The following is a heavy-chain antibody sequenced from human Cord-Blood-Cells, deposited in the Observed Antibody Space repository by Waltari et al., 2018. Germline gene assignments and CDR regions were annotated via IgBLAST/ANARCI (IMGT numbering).Heavy chain of an antibody. Sequence: QVQLVQSGAEVKKPGASVKVSCKASGYTFTSYDINWVRQATGQGLEWVGWRNPNVGNTDYAQKFQGRVTMTRNTSISTAYMALSSLRSEDTAVYYCAGITGTTWGQGTLVTVSS. CDR3: AGITGTT. CDR2: RNPNVGNT. CDR1: GYTFTSYD. J-gene: IGHJ4*02. D-gene: IGHD1-20*01. V-gene: IGHV1-8*01.